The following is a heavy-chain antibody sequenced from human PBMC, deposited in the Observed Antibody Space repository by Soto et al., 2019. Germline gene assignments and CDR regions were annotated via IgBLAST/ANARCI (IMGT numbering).Heavy chain of an antibody. V-gene: IGHV3-21*01. D-gene: IGHD4-4*01. J-gene: IGHJ4*02. CDR2: ISGSGNYT. CDR1: GFTFSSYS. Sequence: GGSLRLSCAASGFTFSSYSMNWVRQAPGKGLEWVSSISGSGNYTHYADFLRGRFTISRDNAKTSLYLQMNSLRAEDTAVYYCAREGVNNYTEYYFDSRGQGTVVTVSS. CDR3: AREGVNNYTEYYFDS.